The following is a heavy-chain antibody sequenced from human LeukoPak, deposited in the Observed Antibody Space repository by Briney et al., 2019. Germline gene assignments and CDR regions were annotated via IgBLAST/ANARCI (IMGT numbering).Heavy chain of an antibody. CDR1: GLTFRRYR. D-gene: IGHD3-10*02. V-gene: IGHV3-48*04. CDR3: AELGITMIGGV. Sequence: PGWSVRLSCPACGLTFRRYRMNWVRQPGCREVAGVSYISSSGSTIYYADSVKGRFTISRDNAKNSLYLQMNSLRAEDTAVYYCAELGITMIGGVWGKGTTVTISS. J-gene: IGHJ6*04. CDR2: ISSSGSTI.